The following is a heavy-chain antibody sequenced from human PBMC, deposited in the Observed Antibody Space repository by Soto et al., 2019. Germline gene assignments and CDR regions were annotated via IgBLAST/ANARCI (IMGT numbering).Heavy chain of an antibody. D-gene: IGHD3-22*01. V-gene: IGHV3-23*01. CDR3: AKDAAGSGWLSDC. CDR1: GLTFSLYA. Sequence: EVQLLESGGGLVQPGGSLRLSCAASGLTFSLYAMSWVRQVPGKGLEWVSTISGNGGTSYADFVRGRFTISRDNSKSTRYLQINSRRFDDTAMYCCAKDAAGSGWLSDCWGQGTLGTVSS. CDR2: ISGNGGT. J-gene: IGHJ4*02.